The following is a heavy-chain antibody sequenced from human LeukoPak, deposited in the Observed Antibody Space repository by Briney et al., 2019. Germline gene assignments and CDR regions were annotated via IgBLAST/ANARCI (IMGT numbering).Heavy chain of an antibody. D-gene: IGHD3-16*01. CDR2: IYYSGST. V-gene: IGHV4-59*12. Sequence: SEPLSLTCTFSGGSISSYYWSWIRQPPGRGVGWVGFIYYSGSTNYNPSLKSRVTISVDTSKDQSSLQLSSLTAADTAIYYCARVAGGGACFDRWGQGSQVSVCS. CDR1: GGSISSYY. J-gene: IGHJ5*02. CDR3: ARVAGGGACFDR.